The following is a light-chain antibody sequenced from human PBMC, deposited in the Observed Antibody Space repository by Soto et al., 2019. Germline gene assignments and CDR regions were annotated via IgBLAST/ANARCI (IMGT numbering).Light chain of an antibody. J-gene: IGKJ1*01. Sequence: EIVLTQSPGTLSLSPGERATLSCRFSQSVISSYLAWYQQKPGQAPRLLIYGASGRATGIPDRFSGSGSGTDFTLTISRLEPEDFAVYYCQQYGSLSWTFGQGTKVDIK. V-gene: IGKV3-20*01. CDR1: QSVISSY. CDR3: QQYGSLSWT. CDR2: GAS.